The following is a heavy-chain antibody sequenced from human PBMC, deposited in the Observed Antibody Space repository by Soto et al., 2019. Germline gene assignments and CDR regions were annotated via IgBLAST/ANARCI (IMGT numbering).Heavy chain of an antibody. CDR1: GFSLSRGVG. Sequence: QITLKESGPPLVKPTQTLTLTCTFSGFSLSRGVGVGWIRQPPGKALEWLALNYWDDDKRYSPSLKNRLTITKDTSKNQVVLTMTNMDPVDTATYYCAQTTTVTTALDIWGQGTMVTVSS. CDR2: NYWDDDK. D-gene: IGHD4-4*01. J-gene: IGHJ3*02. V-gene: IGHV2-5*02. CDR3: AQTTTVTTALDI.